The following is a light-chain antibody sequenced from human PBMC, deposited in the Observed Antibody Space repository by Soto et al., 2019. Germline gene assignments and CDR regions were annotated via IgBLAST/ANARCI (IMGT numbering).Light chain of an antibody. CDR1: SSDVGGYNY. CDR2: EVS. V-gene: IGLV2-14*01. Sequence: QSALTQPASVSGSPGQSITISCTGTSSDVGGYNYVSWYQQHPDKAPKLMIYEVSNRPSGVSNRFSGSKSGNTASLTISGLQAEDEADYYCSSYTSSSPPYVVFGGGTK. J-gene: IGLJ2*01. CDR3: SSYTSSSPPYVV.